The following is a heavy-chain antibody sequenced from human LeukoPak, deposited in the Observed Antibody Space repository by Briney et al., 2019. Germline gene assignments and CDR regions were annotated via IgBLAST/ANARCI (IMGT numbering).Heavy chain of an antibody. J-gene: IGHJ4*02. Sequence: GGSLRLSCAASGFTFSSYAMSWVRQAPGKGLEWVSGISSSGGTTHYADSVKGRFTISRDNSKNTLYLQLNSLRAEDTAVYYCAKDRNYFESSGSFDCWGQGTLVTVSS. CDR3: AKDRNYFESSGSFDC. CDR2: ISSSGGTT. V-gene: IGHV3-23*01. CDR1: GFTFSSYA. D-gene: IGHD3-22*01.